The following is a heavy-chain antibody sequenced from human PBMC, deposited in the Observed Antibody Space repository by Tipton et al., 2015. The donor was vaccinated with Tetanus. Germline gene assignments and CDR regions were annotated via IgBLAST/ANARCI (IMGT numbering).Heavy chain of an antibody. Sequence: LRLSCTVSGGSVRGGSYYWNWIRQPPGKGLEWIGYISYSGSTNSNYSLKSRITISQDTSNNQFSLKLTSVTAADTAVYYCARGSGWADFWGQGTQVTVSS. V-gene: IGHV4-61*01. J-gene: IGHJ4*02. D-gene: IGHD6-19*01. CDR1: GGSVRGGSYY. CDR2: ISYSGST. CDR3: ARGSGWADF.